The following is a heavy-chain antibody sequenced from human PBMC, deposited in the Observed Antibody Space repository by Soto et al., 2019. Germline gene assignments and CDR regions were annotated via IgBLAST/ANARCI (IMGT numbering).Heavy chain of an antibody. CDR1: GYSFTSYW. CDR2: IDPSDSYT. Sequence: GESLKISCKGSGYSFTSYWISWVRQMPGKGLEWMGRIDPSDSYTNYSPSFQGHVTISADKSISTAYLQWSSLRASDTAMYYCARHPSVPAAISYYYGMDVWGQGTTVTV. D-gene: IGHD2-2*01. V-gene: IGHV5-10-1*01. CDR3: ARHPSVPAAISYYYGMDV. J-gene: IGHJ6*02.